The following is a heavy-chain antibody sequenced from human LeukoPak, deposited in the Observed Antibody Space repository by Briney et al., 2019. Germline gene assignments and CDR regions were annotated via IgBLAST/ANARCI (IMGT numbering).Heavy chain of an antibody. CDR1: GYTFTSYG. Sequence: ASVRVSCKASGYTFTSYGISWVRQAPGQGLEWMGWISAYNGNTNYAQKLQGRVTMTTDTSTSTAYMELRSLRSDDTAVYYCARDRGSTSPENWFDPWGQGTLVTVSS. J-gene: IGHJ5*02. CDR2: ISAYNGNT. D-gene: IGHD2-2*01. CDR3: ARDRGSTSPENWFDP. V-gene: IGHV1-18*01.